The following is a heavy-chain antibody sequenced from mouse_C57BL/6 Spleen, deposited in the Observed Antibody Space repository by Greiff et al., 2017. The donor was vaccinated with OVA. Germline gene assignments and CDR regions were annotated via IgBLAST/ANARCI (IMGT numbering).Heavy chain of an antibody. CDR2: ISSGGDYI. CDR1: GFTFSSYA. Sequence: EVKVVESGEGLVKPGGSLKLSCAASGFTFSSYAMSWVRQTPEKRLEWVAYISSGGDYIYYADTVKGRFTISRDNARNTLYLQMSSLKSEDTAMYYCTRGNYYDYDGLAMDYWGQGTAVTVSS. CDR3: TRGNYYDYDGLAMDY. J-gene: IGHJ4*01. V-gene: IGHV5-9-1*02. D-gene: IGHD2-4*01.